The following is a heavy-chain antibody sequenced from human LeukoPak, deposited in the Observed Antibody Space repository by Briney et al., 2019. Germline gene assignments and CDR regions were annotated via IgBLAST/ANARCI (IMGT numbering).Heavy chain of an antibody. V-gene: IGHV4-34*01. CDR2: INHSGST. J-gene: IGHJ5*02. CDR1: GGSFSGYY. CDR3: AKGRDSSSWSTYNWFDP. Sequence: SETLSLTCAVYGGSFSGYYWSWIRQPPGKGLEWIGEINHSGSTNYNPSLKSRVTISVNTSKNQSSLKLSSVTAADTAVYYCAKGRDSSSWSTYNWFDPWGQGTLVTVSS. D-gene: IGHD6-13*01.